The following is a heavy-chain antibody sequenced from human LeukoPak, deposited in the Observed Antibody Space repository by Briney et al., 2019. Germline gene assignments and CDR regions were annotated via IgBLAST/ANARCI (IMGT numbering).Heavy chain of an antibody. J-gene: IGHJ5*02. CDR3: ARENDYYDNRAYVHNWFDP. CDR1: GFPFSNYA. D-gene: IGHD3-22*01. V-gene: IGHV3-30*01. Sequence: GGSLRLSCAASGFPFSNYAMHWLRHAPGKGLKCVAVISYDGINEDYAVAEKVQFTICRDNSKNALYLKMISLRAEDTAVYYCARENDYYDNRAYVHNWFDPWGQGTLVTVSS. CDR2: ISYDGINE.